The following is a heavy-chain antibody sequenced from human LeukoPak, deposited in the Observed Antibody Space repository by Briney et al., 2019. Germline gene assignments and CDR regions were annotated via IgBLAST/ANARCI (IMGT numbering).Heavy chain of an antibody. CDR3: ASAKGYGDYFDY. V-gene: IGHV3-30*03. CDR1: GFTFSSYG. CDR2: ISYDGSNK. J-gene: IGHJ4*02. Sequence: GGSLRLSCAASGFTFSSYGMHWVRQAPGKGLEWVAVISYDGSNKYYADSVKGRFTISRDNSKNTLYLLMNSLRAEDTAVYYCASAKGYGDYFDYWGQGTLVTVSS. D-gene: IGHD4-17*01.